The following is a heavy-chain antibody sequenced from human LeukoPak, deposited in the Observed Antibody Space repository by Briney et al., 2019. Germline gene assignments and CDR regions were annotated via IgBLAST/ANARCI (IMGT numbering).Heavy chain of an antibody. Sequence: PGGSLRLSCAASGFTFSSYAMSWVRQAPGKGLEWVSAISGSGGSTYYADSVKGRFTLYSDYSRNTVYFQLNNLRVEDTGIYYCARASWVSTTDAVRWGQGTLVTVSS. J-gene: IGHJ4*02. V-gene: IGHV3-23*01. CDR3: ARASWVSTTDAVR. CDR1: GFTFSSYA. D-gene: IGHD1-14*01. CDR2: ISGSGGST.